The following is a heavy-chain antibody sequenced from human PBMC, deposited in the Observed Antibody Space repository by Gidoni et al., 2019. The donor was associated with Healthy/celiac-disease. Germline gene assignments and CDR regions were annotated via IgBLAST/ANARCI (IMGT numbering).Heavy chain of an antibody. V-gene: IGHV1-58*03. CDR3: AARIGSSSWYFYDYGMDV. D-gene: IGHD6-13*01. Sequence: QMQLVQSGPEVTKPGTSVKVSFQASGFTFTSSAVQWVRQARGQRLEWIGWIVVGSGNTNYAQKFQERVTITRDMSTSTAYMELSSLRSEDTAVYYCAARIGSSSWYFYDYGMDVWGQGTTVTVSS. CDR2: IVVGSGNT. CDR1: GFTFTSSA. J-gene: IGHJ6*02.